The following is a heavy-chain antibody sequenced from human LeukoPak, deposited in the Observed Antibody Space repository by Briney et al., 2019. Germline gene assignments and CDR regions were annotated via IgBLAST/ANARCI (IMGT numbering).Heavy chain of an antibody. J-gene: IGHJ6*03. D-gene: IGHD3-10*01. V-gene: IGHV3-9*01. Sequence: GGSLRLSCAASGFTFDDYAMHWVRQAPGKGLEWVSGISWNSGSIGYADSVKGRFTISRDNARNSLYLQMNSLRAEDTALYYCAKDTRSRGGYYYYYMDVWGKGTTVTVSS. CDR2: ISWNSGSI. CDR3: AKDTRSRGGYYYYYMDV. CDR1: GFTFDDYA.